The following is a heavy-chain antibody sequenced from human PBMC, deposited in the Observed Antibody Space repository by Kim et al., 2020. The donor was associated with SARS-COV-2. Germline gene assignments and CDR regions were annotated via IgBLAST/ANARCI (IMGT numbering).Heavy chain of an antibody. J-gene: IGHJ5*02. D-gene: IGHD6-13*01. Sequence: SETLSLTCTVSGGSMSTYYWSWIRQPPGKGLEWIGYISYSGSTNYNPSLKSRVTISIDTSRNQFSLELTSVTAADTAVYSCVRVIAAAGQPPGWFYPWGQGTLVTVSS. CDR2: ISYSGST. V-gene: IGHV4-59*01. CDR3: VRVIAAAGQPPGWFYP. CDR1: GGSMSTYY.